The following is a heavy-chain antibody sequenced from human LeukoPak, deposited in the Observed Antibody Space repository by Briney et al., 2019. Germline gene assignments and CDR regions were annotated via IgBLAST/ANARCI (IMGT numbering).Heavy chain of an antibody. Sequence: SETLSLTCAVYGGSFSGYYWSWIRQPPGKGLEWIGEINHSGSTNYNPSLKSRVTISVDTSKNQFSLKLSTVTAADTAVYYCARGGTYDSSGYYYALGYWGQGTLVTVSS. CDR1: GGSFSGYY. CDR3: ARGGTYDSSGYYYALGY. V-gene: IGHV4-34*01. J-gene: IGHJ4*02. CDR2: INHSGST. D-gene: IGHD3-22*01.